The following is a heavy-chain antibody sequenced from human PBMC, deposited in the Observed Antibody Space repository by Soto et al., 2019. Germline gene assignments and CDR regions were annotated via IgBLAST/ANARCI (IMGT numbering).Heavy chain of an antibody. CDR2: MNPNSGNT. D-gene: IGHD2-2*01. J-gene: IGHJ4*02. Sequence: QVQLVQSGAEVKKPGTSVKVSCKASGYTFTSYDINWVRQATGQGLEWLGWMNPNSGNTGYAQKFQGRVTMTRDTSITTAYMELSNLRSEDTAVHFCARGWEVPAATFDSWGQGTLVTVSS. V-gene: IGHV1-8*01. CDR3: ARGWEVPAATFDS. CDR1: GYTFTSYD.